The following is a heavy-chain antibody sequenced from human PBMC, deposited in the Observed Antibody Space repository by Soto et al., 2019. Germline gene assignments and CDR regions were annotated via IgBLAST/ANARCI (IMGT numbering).Heavy chain of an antibody. CDR2: VSFDGTNT. CDR3: AKAGWGGDYYYGLDV. J-gene: IGHJ6*02. D-gene: IGHD2-21*01. CDR1: GFNFNNYA. V-gene: IGHV3-30*18. Sequence: QVQVVESGGGVVRPGRSLRLSCAASGFNFNNYAMHWVRRAPGKGLEWVAVVSFDGTNTYYADSVKGRFTISRDSSNNTVSLQMNGLTSEDTAAYYCAKAGWGGDYYYGLDVWGQGTTVTVSS.